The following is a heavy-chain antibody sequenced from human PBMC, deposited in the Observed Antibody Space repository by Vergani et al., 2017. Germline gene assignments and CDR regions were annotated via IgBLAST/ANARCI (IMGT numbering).Heavy chain of an antibody. J-gene: IGHJ2*01. D-gene: IGHD3-16*01. Sequence: VEAGGGLVHPGGSLTLSCTASGSPFQAFASHWVRQGSGRGLEWVAGIDRNYGVKNGNSFEGRFSISRDNAKKAVFLQMNNLRHEDTVLYFCVKDNDYDADGRFDLWGRGTLFTVSS. V-gene: IGHV3-9*01. CDR1: GSPFQAFA. CDR2: IDRNYGV. CDR3: VKDNDYDADGRFDL.